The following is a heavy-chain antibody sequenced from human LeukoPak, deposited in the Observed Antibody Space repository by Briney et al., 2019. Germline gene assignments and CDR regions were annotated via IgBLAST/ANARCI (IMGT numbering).Heavy chain of an antibody. Sequence: GGSLRLSCAASGFTFSSYAMSWVRQAPGKGLEWVSTIGGGGESTYSADSVKGRFTIPRDNSKNTLYLQMDSLRAEDTAVYYCAKVLSGGQDYWGQGTLVTVSS. CDR3: AKVLSGGQDY. CDR2: IGGGGEST. J-gene: IGHJ4*02. D-gene: IGHD7-27*01. V-gene: IGHV3-23*01. CDR1: GFTFSSYA.